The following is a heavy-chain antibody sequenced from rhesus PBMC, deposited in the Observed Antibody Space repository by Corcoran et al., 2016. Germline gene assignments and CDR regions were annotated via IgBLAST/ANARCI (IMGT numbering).Heavy chain of an antibody. Sequence: QVQLQESGPGLVKPSETLSLTCAVSGGSISSSYWSWIRQAPGTGLEWIGRIDSSGSTYYNPSLKSRVTLSVDTSKNQFSLKLSSVTAADTAVYYCARYYYSGSYYSYYFDYWGQGVLVTVSS. D-gene: IGHD3-16*01. CDR2: IDSSGST. CDR1: GGSISSSY. CDR3: ARYYYSGSYYSYYFDY. V-gene: IGHV4S11*01. J-gene: IGHJ4*01.